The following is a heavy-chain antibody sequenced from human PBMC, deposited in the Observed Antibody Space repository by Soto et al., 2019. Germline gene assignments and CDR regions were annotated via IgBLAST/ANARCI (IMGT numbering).Heavy chain of an antibody. Sequence: GGSLRLSCAASGFTFSSYGMHWVRQAPGKGLEWVAVISYDGSNKYYADSVKGRFTISRDNSKNTLYLQMNSLRAEDTAVYYCAKDCSRPYTAMVTSYYFDYWGQGTLVTVSS. D-gene: IGHD5-18*01. V-gene: IGHV3-30*18. CDR1: GFTFSSYG. CDR2: ISYDGSNK. CDR3: AKDCSRPYTAMVTSYYFDY. J-gene: IGHJ4*02.